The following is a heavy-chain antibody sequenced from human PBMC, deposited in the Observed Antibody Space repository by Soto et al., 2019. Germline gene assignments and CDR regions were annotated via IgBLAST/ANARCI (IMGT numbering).Heavy chain of an antibody. D-gene: IGHD1-7*01. CDR2: IGSAGIIT. J-gene: IGHJ4*02. V-gene: IGHV3-23*01. Sequence: GGSLRLSCKASGFSITTSALSWVRQAPGRGLEWVSAIGSAGIITFYADSVKGRFSISRDISKNTVYLQMNSLRAEDTAVYYCAKDRFSGTTDYFDYWGQGTLVTVSS. CDR3: AKDRFSGTTDYFDY. CDR1: GFSITTSA.